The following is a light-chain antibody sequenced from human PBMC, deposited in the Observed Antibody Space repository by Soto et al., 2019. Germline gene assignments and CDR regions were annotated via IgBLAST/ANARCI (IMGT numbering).Light chain of an antibody. CDR2: AAS. CDR1: QSISSY. Sequence: DIQMTQSPSSLSASVGDRVTITCRASQSISSYLNWYQQKPGKAPKLLIYAASSLQSGVTSRFSGSGSGTDFTLTISSLQPEDFATYYCQQSYSTPRTFGQGTRWRL. J-gene: IGKJ5*01. V-gene: IGKV1-39*01. CDR3: QQSYSTPRT.